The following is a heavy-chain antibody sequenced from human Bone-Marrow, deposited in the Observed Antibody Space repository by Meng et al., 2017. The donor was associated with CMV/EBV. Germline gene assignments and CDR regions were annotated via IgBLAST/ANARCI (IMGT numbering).Heavy chain of an antibody. V-gene: IGHV1-2*02. CDR2: INPNSGGT. J-gene: IGHJ4*02. D-gene: IGHD2-2*01. Sequence: ASVKVSCKASGYTFTGYYMHWVRQAPGQGLEWMGWINPNSGGTNYAQKFQGRVTMTRDTSISTAYMELSRLRSDDTAVYYCARGSGRMGYCSSTSCYPHWGQGTLVTVSS. CDR1: GYTFTGYY. CDR3: ARGSGRMGYCSSTSCYPH.